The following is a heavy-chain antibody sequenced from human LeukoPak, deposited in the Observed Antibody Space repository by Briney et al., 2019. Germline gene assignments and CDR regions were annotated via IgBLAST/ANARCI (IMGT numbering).Heavy chain of an antibody. V-gene: IGHV3-30*04. Sequence: PGGSLRLSCVASGFTFNNYGMPWFRQAPGKGLNGVSFISHDSTNEDYSDSVKGRFTISRDNSKKTVYLQMDSLRSESTAVYYCVRGALRQLWTVGVDWGQGTLVIVSS. J-gene: IGHJ4*02. CDR3: VRGALRQLWTVGVD. CDR1: GFTFNNYG. CDR2: ISHDSTNE. D-gene: IGHD3/OR15-3a*01.